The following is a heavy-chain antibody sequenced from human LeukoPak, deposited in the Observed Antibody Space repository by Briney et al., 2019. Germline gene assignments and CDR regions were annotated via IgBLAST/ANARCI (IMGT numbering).Heavy chain of an antibody. D-gene: IGHD3-22*01. CDR3: ARILPYDSSGTIYYFDY. V-gene: IGHV4-39*01. CDR1: GGSISSSSYY. Sequence: SETLSLTCTVSGGSISSSSYYWGWLRQPPGKGLEWIGSIYYSGSTYYNPSLKSRVTIPVDTSKNQFSQKLSSVTAADTAVYYCARILPYDSSGTIYYFDYWGQGTLVTVSS. CDR2: IYYSGST. J-gene: IGHJ4*02.